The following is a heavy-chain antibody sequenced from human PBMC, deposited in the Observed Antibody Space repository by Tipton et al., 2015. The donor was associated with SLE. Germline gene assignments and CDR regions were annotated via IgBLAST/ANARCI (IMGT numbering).Heavy chain of an antibody. CDR3: ARGGPVGY. Sequence: TLSLTCTVSGGSISSYYWSWIRQPPGKGLEWIGYIYYSGSTYYSPSLKSRVTISVDTSKNQFSLKLSSVTAADTAVYYCARGGPVGYWGQGTLVTVSS. CDR1: GGSISSYY. V-gene: IGHV4-59*08. CDR2: IYYSGST. J-gene: IGHJ4*02.